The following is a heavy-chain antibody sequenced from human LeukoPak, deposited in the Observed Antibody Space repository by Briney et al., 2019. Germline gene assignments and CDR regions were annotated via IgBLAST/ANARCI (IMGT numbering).Heavy chain of an antibody. D-gene: IGHD1-26*01. CDR3: GVPQWELLN. CDR2: IGGSGGNT. Sequence: GGSLRLSCAASGFIFSSYSMSWVRQAPGKGLEWVSAIGGSGGNTYYADSVKGRFAISRDNSKNTLYLQMNSLRAEDTAVYYCGVPQWELLNWGQGTLVTVSS. V-gene: IGHV3-23*01. CDR1: GFIFSSYS. J-gene: IGHJ4*02.